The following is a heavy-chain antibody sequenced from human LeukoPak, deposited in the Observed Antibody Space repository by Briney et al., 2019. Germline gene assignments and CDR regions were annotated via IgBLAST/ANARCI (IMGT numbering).Heavy chain of an antibody. Sequence: ASVKVSCKASGYTFTSYGISWVRQAPGQGLEWMGWISAYNGNTNYAQKLQGRVTVTTDTSTSTAYMELRSLRSDDTAVYYCARAPPRFGELLYRMDVWGQGTTVTVSS. J-gene: IGHJ6*02. CDR1: GYTFTSYG. CDR3: ARAPPRFGELLYRMDV. D-gene: IGHD3-10*01. V-gene: IGHV1-18*01. CDR2: ISAYNGNT.